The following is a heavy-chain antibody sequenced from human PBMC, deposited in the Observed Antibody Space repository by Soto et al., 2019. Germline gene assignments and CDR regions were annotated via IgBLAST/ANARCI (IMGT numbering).Heavy chain of an antibody. D-gene: IGHD3-3*01. Sequence: SETLSLTCTVSGGSISSGGYYWSWIRQHPGRGLEWIGYIYYSGSTYYNPSLESRITISVDTSKNQFSLKLTSVTAADTAVYYCARVYDFWTPTTGRVFDYWGQGTLVTVSS. CDR1: GGSISSGGYY. CDR2: IYYSGST. J-gene: IGHJ4*02. V-gene: IGHV4-61*08. CDR3: ARVYDFWTPTTGRVFDY.